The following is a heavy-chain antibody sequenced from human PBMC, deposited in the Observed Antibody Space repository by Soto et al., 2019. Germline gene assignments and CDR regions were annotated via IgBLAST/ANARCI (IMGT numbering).Heavy chain of an antibody. CDR1: GFTFSSYG. J-gene: IGHJ3*01. Sequence: QVQLVESGGGVVQPGRSLRLSCAASGFTFSSYGMHWVRQAPGKGLVWVAVISYDGSNKYYADSVKGRFTIPRDNSKNTLYHHMNSLRGEDTAVYYWAARRTIAVACTGGAFDLWGQGTMVTVSS. CDR2: ISYDGSNK. CDR3: AARRTIAVACTGGAFDL. V-gene: IGHV3-30*03. D-gene: IGHD6-19*01.